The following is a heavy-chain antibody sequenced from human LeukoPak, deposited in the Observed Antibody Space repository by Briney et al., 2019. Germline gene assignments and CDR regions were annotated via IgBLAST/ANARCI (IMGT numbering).Heavy chain of an antibody. CDR2: ISSSSSYI. CDR3: ARDGRGYFDY. V-gene: IGHV3-21*01. Sequence: VRQAPXXXXEWVSSISSSSSYIYYADSVKGRFTISRDNAKNSLYLQMNSLRAEDTAVYYCARDGRGYFDYWGQGTLVTVSS. D-gene: IGHD1-1*01. J-gene: IGHJ4*02.